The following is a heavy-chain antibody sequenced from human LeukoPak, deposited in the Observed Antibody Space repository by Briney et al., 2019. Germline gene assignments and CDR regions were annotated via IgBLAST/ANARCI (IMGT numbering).Heavy chain of an antibody. J-gene: IGHJ4*02. Sequence: SETLSLTCTVSGGSISSGSYCWGWLRQPAGKGLEWIGRIYTSGSTNYNPSLKSRFTISVDTSKNQFSLKLSSVTAADTAVYYCASEVGRTFDYWGQGTLVTVSS. V-gene: IGHV4-61*02. D-gene: IGHD2-2*01. CDR1: GGSISSGSYC. CDR3: ASEVGRTFDY. CDR2: IYTSGST.